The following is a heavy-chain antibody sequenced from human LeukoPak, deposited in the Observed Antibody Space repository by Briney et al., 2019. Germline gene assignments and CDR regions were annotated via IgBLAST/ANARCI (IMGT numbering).Heavy chain of an antibody. V-gene: IGHV5-51*01. Sequence: GESLKISCKGSGYSFTSYWIGWVRQMPGKGLEWMGIIYPGDSDTRYSPSFQGQVTISADKSISTAYLQWSSLKASDTAMYYCARHGRLGYCSSTSCPPPAFDIWGQGTKVTVSS. J-gene: IGHJ3*02. CDR2: IYPGDSDT. CDR3: ARHGRLGYCSSTSCPPPAFDI. D-gene: IGHD2-2*01. CDR1: GYSFTSYW.